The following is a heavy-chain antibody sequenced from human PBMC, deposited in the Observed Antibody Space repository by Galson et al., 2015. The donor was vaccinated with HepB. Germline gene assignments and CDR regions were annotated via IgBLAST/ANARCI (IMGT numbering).Heavy chain of an antibody. V-gene: IGHV1-46*04. J-gene: IGHJ4*02. CDR1: GYTFTSYY. D-gene: IGHD6-13*01. CDR3: AREEGIAAAGFDY. Sequence: SVKVSCKASGYTFTSYYMHWVRQAPGQGLEWMGIINPSGGSTSYAQKLQGRVTMTRDTSTSTVYMELSSLRSEDTAVYYCAREEGIAAAGFDYWGQGTLVTVSS. CDR2: INPSGGST.